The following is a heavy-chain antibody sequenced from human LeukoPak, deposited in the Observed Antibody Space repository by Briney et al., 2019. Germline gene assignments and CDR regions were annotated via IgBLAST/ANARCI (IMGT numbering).Heavy chain of an antibody. Sequence: GASVKVSCKASGYSFVGYYIHWIRQAPGQGLEWLGWINPDTGGRKLAQKFQGRVTLTRDTSINTAYMELNSLQSDDTAVYFCARDRVEMSTSLSFFDNWGQGSLITVSS. CDR1: GYSFVGYY. CDR2: INPDTGGR. D-gene: IGHD5-24*01. J-gene: IGHJ4*02. V-gene: IGHV1-2*02. CDR3: ARDRVEMSTSLSFFDN.